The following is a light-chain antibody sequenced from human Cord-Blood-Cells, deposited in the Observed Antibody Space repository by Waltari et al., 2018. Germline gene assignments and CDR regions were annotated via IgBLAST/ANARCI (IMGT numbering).Light chain of an antibody. J-gene: IGKJ3*01. CDR1: QSISSY. Sequence: DIQMTQSPSSLSASVGARVTITCRASQSISSYLNWYQQKPGKAPKLLIYAASSLQSGVPSRFSGSVSGTDFTLTISSLQPEDFATYYCQQSYSTPLFTFGPGTKVDIK. CDR2: AAS. CDR3: QQSYSTPLFT. V-gene: IGKV1-39*01.